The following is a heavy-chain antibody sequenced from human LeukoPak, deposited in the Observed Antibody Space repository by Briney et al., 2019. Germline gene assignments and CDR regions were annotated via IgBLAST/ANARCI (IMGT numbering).Heavy chain of an antibody. CDR3: ASSTERWLQLRNAFDI. V-gene: IGHV3-33*01. CDR2: IWYDGSNK. J-gene: IGHJ3*02. CDR1: GFTFSSYG. Sequence: GGSLRLSCAAFGFTFSSYGMHWVRQAPGKGLEWVAVIWYDGSNKYYADSVKGRFTISRDNSKNTLYLQMNSLRAEDTAVYYCASSTERWLQLRNAFDIWGQGTMVTVSS. D-gene: IGHD5-24*01.